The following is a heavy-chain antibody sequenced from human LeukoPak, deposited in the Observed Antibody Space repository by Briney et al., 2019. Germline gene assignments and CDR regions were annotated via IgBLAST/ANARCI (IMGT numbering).Heavy chain of an antibody. V-gene: IGHV1-24*01. D-gene: IGHD3-9*01. Sequence: ASVKVSCKVSGYTLTELSMHWVRQAPGKGLEWMGGFDPEDGETIYAQKFQGRVTMTEDTSTDTAYMELSSLRSEDTAVYYCATVGGPHDYDILTGYLAFDIWGQGTMVTVSS. CDR3: ATVGGPHDYDILTGYLAFDI. CDR1: GYTLTELS. J-gene: IGHJ3*02. CDR2: FDPEDGET.